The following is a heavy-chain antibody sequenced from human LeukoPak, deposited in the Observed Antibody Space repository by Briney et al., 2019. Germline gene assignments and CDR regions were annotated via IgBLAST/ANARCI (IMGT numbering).Heavy chain of an antibody. V-gene: IGHV3-30-3*01. CDR2: ISYGGSNK. CDR3: ARDKGLRSLEWLLWD. D-gene: IGHD3-3*01. J-gene: IGHJ4*02. Sequence: PGGSLRLSCAASGFTFSSYAMHWVRQAPGKGLEWVAVISYGGSNKYYADSVKGRFTISRDNSKNTLYLQMNSLRAEDTAVYYCARDKGLRSLEWLLWDWGQGTLVTVSS. CDR1: GFTFSSYA.